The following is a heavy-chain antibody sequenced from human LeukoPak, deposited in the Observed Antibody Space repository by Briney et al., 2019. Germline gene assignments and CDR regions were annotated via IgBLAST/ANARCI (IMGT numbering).Heavy chain of an antibody. V-gene: IGHV1-69*05. D-gene: IGHD2-15*01. J-gene: IGHJ6*03. CDR1: GGTFSSYA. CDR2: IIPIFGTA. CDR3: ARVRLGYVLDYYYMDV. Sequence: ASVKVSCKASGGTFSSYAISWVRQAPGQGPEWMGRIIPIFGTANYAQKFQGRVTITTDESTSTAYMELSSLRSEDTAVYYCARVRLGYVLDYYYMDVWGKGTTVTVSS.